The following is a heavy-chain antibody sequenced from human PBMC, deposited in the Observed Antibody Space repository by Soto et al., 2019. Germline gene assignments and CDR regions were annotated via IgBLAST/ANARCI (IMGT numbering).Heavy chain of an antibody. CDR3: ARKSYYYNLGSYFFWGQNYYFDY. V-gene: IGHV3-15*01. CDR2: IKSKTDGGTT. Sequence: GGSLRLSCAASGFTFSNAWMSWVRQAPGKGLEWVGRIKSKTDGGTTDYAAPVKGRFTISRDDSKNTLHLQMNSLRAEDTAVYYCARKSYYYNLGSYFFWGQNYYFDYWGQGTLVTVSS. J-gene: IGHJ4*02. CDR1: GFTFSNAW. D-gene: IGHD3-10*01.